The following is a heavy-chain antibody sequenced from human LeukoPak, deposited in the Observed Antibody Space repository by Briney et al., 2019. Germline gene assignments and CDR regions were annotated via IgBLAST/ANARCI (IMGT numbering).Heavy chain of an antibody. J-gene: IGHJ4*02. CDR1: GFTFSSYG. CDR2: IRYDGSNK. Sequence: AGGSLRLSCAASGFTFSSYGMHWVRQAPGKGLEWVAFIRYDGSNKYYADSVKGRFTISRDNSKNTLYLQMNSLRAEDTAVYYCAKDVNVLLWFGHDQRGLDYWGQGTLVTVSS. CDR3: AKDVNVLLWFGHDQRGLDY. D-gene: IGHD3-10*01. V-gene: IGHV3-30*02.